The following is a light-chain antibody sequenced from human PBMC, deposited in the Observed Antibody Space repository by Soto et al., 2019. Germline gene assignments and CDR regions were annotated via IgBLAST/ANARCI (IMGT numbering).Light chain of an antibody. J-gene: IGKJ1*01. CDR3: MQPLENFRT. V-gene: IGKV2-28*01. CDR2: LGS. CDR1: ARLLHKNGYNY. Sequence: IVITQSPLSLSVITRQEGSISFMSSARLLHKNGYNYVYWYMQKPGQSPQLLIYLGSNRASGVPDRFSGSGSDTYFTLEISRVEADDVGVYYCMQPLENFRTFGQGTKVDIK.